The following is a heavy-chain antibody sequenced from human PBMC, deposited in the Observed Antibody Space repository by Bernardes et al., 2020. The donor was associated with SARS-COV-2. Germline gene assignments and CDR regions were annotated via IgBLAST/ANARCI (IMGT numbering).Heavy chain of an antibody. CDR3: AKGGRGTGRSSGGGYFFFDY. D-gene: IGHD6-19*01. CDR2: ISGSGGST. V-gene: IGHV3-23*01. CDR1: GFTFSSYA. Sequence: GGSLRLSCAASGFTFSSYAMSWVRQAPGKGLEWVSAISGSGGSTYYADSVKGRFTISRDNSKNTLYLQMNSLRAEDTAVYYCAKGGRGTGRSSGGGYFFFDYWGQGTLVTVSS. J-gene: IGHJ4*02.